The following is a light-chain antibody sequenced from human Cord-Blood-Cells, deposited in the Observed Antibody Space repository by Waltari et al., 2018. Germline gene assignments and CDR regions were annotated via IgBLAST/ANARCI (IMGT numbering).Light chain of an antibody. CDR2: AAS. J-gene: IGKJ2*01. Sequence: AIRVTQSPSSLSASTGDRVTITWRASQGISSYLAWYQQKPGKAPKLLIYAASTLQSGVPSRFSGSGSGTDFTLTISCLQSEDFATYYCQQYYSYPMYTFGQGTKLEIK. V-gene: IGKV1-8*01. CDR1: QGISSY. CDR3: QQYYSYPMYT.